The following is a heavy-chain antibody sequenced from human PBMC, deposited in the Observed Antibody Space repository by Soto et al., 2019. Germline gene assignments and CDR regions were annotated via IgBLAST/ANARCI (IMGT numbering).Heavy chain of an antibody. D-gene: IGHD5-18*01. CDR1: GGSISSYY. CDR2: IYYSGST. Sequence: SETLSLTCTVSGGSISSYYWSWIRQPPGKGLEWIGYIYYSGSTNYNPSLKSRVTISVDTSRNQFSLKLSSVTAADAAVYYCARSVVDTAMVIWFDPWGQGTLVTVSS. J-gene: IGHJ5*02. CDR3: ARSVVDTAMVIWFDP. V-gene: IGHV4-59*01.